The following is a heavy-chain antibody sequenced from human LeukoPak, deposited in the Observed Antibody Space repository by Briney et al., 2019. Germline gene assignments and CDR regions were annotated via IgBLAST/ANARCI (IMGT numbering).Heavy chain of an antibody. CDR1: GYTFTGYY. Sequence: ASVKVSCKASGYTFTGYYMHWVRQAPGQGLEWMGRINPNSGGTNYAQKFQGRVTMTRDTSISTAYMELSRLRSDDTAVYYCARGYLEMPTMGQGYWGQGTLVTVSS. CDR2: INPNSGGT. D-gene: IGHD5-24*01. V-gene: IGHV1-2*06. CDR3: ARGYLEMPTMGQGY. J-gene: IGHJ4*02.